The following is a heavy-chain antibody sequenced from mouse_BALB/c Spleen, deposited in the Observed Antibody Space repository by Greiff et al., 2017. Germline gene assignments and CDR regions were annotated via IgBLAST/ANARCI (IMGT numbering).Heavy chain of an antibody. CDR2: ILPGSGST. D-gene: IGHD1-1*01. V-gene: IGHV1-9*01. J-gene: IGHJ2*01. Sequence: VQLQQSGAELMKPGASVKISCKATGYTFSSYWIEWVKQRPGHGLEWIGEILPGSGSTNYNEKFKGKATFTADTSSNTAYMQLSSLTSEDSAVYYCASYYGSSYFDYWGQGTTLTVSS. CDR1: GYTFSSYW. CDR3: ASYYGSSYFDY.